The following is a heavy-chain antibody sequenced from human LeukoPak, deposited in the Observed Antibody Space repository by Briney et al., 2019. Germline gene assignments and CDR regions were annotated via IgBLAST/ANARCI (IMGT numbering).Heavy chain of an antibody. D-gene: IGHD4-17*01. V-gene: IGHV4-59*01. J-gene: IGHJ4*02. CDR2: IYYSGST. CDR3: ARAPTTVTYFDY. CDR1: GGSISSYY. Sequence: PSETLSLTCTVSGGSISSYYWSWIRQPPGKGLEWIGYIYYSGSTNYNPSLKSRVTISVDTSNNQFSLKLSSVTAADTAVYYCARAPTTVTYFDYWGQGTLVTVSS.